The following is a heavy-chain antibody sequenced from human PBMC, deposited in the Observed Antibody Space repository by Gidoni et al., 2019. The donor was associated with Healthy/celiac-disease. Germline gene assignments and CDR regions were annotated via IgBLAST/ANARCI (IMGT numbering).Heavy chain of an antibody. Sequence: QVQLVESGGGVVQPGRSLRISCAASGFTFSSYAMHWVRQAPGKGLEWVAVISYDGSNKYYADSVKGRFTISRDNSKNTLYLQMNSLRAEDTAVYYCARAAGSGWYGGWFDPWGQGTLVTVSS. J-gene: IGHJ5*02. V-gene: IGHV3-30-3*01. D-gene: IGHD6-19*01. CDR1: GFTFSSYA. CDR2: ISYDGSNK. CDR3: ARAAGSGWYGGWFDP.